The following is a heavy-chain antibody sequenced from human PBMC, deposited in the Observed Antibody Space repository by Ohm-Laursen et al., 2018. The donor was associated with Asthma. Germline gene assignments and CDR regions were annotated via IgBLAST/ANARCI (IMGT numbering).Heavy chain of an antibody. CDR2: ISYDGSSE. CDR3: AKGIVPVYYYGLDV. D-gene: IGHD1-26*01. CDR1: GFSFSSYA. V-gene: IGHV3-30*18. J-gene: IGHJ6*02. Sequence: LSCAASGFSFSSYAMNWVRQAPGKGLECVALISYDGSSESYADSVKGRFTISRDNIKNTVHLDMNSLRAEDTAVYHCAKGIVPVYYYGLDVWGQGTTVTVSS.